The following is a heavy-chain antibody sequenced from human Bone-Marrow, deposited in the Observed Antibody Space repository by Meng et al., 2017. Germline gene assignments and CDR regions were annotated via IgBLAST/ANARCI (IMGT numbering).Heavy chain of an antibody. V-gene: IGHV3-30*01. D-gene: IGHD3-22*01. Sequence: GGSLRLSCGVSGFTFSSYPMHWVRQTPGKGLEGVAIISSDGNSKYYGDSVKGRFTISRDNSNNTLLLQVNSLRAEDTAVYYCARAYYFESSGYSFLGSYYFDYWGQGTPVTVSS. CDR2: ISSDGNSK. CDR3: ARAYYFESSGYSFLGSYYFDY. CDR1: GFTFSSYP. J-gene: IGHJ4*02.